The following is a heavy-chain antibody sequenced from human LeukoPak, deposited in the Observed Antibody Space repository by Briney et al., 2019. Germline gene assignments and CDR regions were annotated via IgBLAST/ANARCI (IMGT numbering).Heavy chain of an antibody. D-gene: IGHD2-21*01. CDR3: ARRRGGYFIDY. Sequence: SETLSLTCTVSGDSISSSNCYWGWIRQPPGKGLEWIGSIYFSGGTYYNPSLKSRVTISVDTSKNQFSLKLSSVTAADTAVYYCARRRGGYFIDYWGQGTLVTVSS. V-gene: IGHV4-39*07. CDR1: GDSISSSNCY. CDR2: IYFSGGT. J-gene: IGHJ4*02.